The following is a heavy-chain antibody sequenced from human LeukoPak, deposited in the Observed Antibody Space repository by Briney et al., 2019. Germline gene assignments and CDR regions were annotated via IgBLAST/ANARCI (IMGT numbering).Heavy chain of an antibody. J-gene: IGHJ4*02. V-gene: IGHV4-59*01. CDR3: ARDRHFFDTSLGY. CDR2: IYDSGST. D-gene: IGHD3-22*01. Sequence: SETLSLTCTVSGGSMSNYYWSWIRQPPGKGLEWIGYIYDSGSTKYNPSLKSRVTISIDTSKNQFSLKLSSVTAADTAVYYCARDRHFFDTSLGYWGQGTPVTVSS. CDR1: GGSMSNYY.